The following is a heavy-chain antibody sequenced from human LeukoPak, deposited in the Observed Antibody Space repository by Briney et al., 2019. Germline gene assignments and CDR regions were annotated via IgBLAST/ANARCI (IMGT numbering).Heavy chain of an antibody. Sequence: GGSLRLSCAVSGSTISGYYMHWVRQAPGKGLEWVSVISWDGIRTYYADSVKGRFTISRDNSKNSLYLQMSSLRTEDAALYYCSKDGSYHNFDYWGQGTLVTVSS. J-gene: IGHJ4*02. CDR3: SKDGSYHNFDY. CDR2: ISWDGIRT. V-gene: IGHV3-43*01. CDR1: GSTISGYY. D-gene: IGHD1-26*01.